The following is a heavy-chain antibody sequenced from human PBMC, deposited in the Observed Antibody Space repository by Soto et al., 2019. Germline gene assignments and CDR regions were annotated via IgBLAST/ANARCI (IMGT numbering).Heavy chain of an antibody. CDR3: ARHAYRSYEVWFDP. D-gene: IGHD3-3*01. CDR2: IYYSGST. Sequence: PSETLSLTCTVSGGSISSYYWSWIRQPPGKGLEWIGYIYYSGSTNYNPSLKSRVTISVDTSKNQFSLKLSSVTAADTAVYYCARHAYRSYEVWFDPWGQGTLVTVSS. V-gene: IGHV4-59*08. J-gene: IGHJ5*02. CDR1: GGSISSYY.